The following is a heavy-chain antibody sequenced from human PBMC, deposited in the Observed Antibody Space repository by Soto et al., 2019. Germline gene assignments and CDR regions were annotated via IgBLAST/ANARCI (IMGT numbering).Heavy chain of an antibody. Sequence: PGESLKISCKGSGYSFNSYWIAWVRQMPGKGLELMGILYPGDSDTRYSPSFQGLVTISADKSISTAYLQWSSLKASDTAMYYCARPRHSSGWFDPWGQGTLVTVSS. D-gene: IGHD6-19*01. J-gene: IGHJ5*02. CDR1: GYSFNSYW. CDR3: ARPRHSSGWFDP. CDR2: LYPGDSDT. V-gene: IGHV5-51*01.